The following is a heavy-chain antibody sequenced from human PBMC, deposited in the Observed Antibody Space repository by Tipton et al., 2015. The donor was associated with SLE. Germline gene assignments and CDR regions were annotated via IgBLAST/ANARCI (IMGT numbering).Heavy chain of an antibody. CDR3: ARDRRGWYFDL. CDR2: IYTSGST. D-gene: IGHD3-10*01. J-gene: IGHJ2*01. CDR1: GGSFGSYY. V-gene: IGHV4-4*07. Sequence: TLSLTCSIYGGSFGSYYWIWIRQPAGKGLEWIGRIYTSGSTNYNPSLKSRVTISVDTSKNQFSLKLSSVTAADTAVYYCARDRRGWYFDLWGRGTLVTVSS.